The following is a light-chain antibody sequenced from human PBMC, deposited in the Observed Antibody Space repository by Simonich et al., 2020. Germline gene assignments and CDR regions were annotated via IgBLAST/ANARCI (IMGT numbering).Light chain of an antibody. V-gene: IGLV2-14*03. Sequence: QSALTQPPSVSGSPGQSIPISCPGPSSAVGGYNYVSWYQQHPGKAPKLMIYDVSNRPSGVSNRFSGSKSGNTASLTISGLQAEDEADYYCSSYTSSSTVVFGGGTKLTVL. CDR2: DVS. CDR3: SSYTSSSTVV. CDR1: SSAVGGYNY. J-gene: IGLJ2*01.